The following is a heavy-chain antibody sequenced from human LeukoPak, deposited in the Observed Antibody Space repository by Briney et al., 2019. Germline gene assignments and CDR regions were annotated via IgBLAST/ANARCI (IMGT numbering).Heavy chain of an antibody. CDR3: AKGKGYYDYVWGSYPTLDAFDI. V-gene: IGHV4-34*01. CDR1: GGSFSGYY. CDR2: INHSGST. Sequence: SETLSLTRAVYGGSFSGYYWSWIRQPPGKGLEWIGEINHSGSTNYNPSLKSRVTISVDTSKNQFSLKLSSVTAADTAVYYCAKGKGYYDYVWGSYPTLDAFDIWGQGTMVTVSS. D-gene: IGHD3-16*02. J-gene: IGHJ3*02.